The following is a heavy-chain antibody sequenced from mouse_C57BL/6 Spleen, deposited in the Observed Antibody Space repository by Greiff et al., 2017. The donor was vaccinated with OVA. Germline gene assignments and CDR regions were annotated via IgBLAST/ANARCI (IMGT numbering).Heavy chain of an antibody. CDR1: GYAFTNYL. Sequence: VKLQESGAELVRPGTSVKVSCKASGYAFTNYLIEWVKQRPGQGLEWIGVINPGSGGTNYNEKFKGKATLTADKSSSTAYMQLSSLTSEDSAVYFCASSSYRYFDVWGTGTTVTVSS. D-gene: IGHD1-1*01. CDR2: INPGSGGT. CDR3: ASSSYRYFDV. J-gene: IGHJ1*03. V-gene: IGHV1-54*01.